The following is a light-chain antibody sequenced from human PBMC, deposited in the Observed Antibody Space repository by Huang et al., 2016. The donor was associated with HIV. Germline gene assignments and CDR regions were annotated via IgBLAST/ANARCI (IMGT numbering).Light chain of an antibody. CDR1: QSVNSY. V-gene: IGKV3-11*01. Sequence: ETVLTQSPATLSLSPGERATLSCRASQSVNSYLAWYQQKPGQPPRLLIYDASNRATCIPARFSGSGSGTDFTLTISSLEPEDFAVYYCQQRKYWPPITFGQGTRLEIK. J-gene: IGKJ5*01. CDR3: QQRKYWPPIT. CDR2: DAS.